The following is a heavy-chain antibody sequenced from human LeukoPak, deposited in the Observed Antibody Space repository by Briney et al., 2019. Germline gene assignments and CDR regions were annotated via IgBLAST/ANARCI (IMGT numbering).Heavy chain of an antibody. CDR1: GGTFSSYA. Sequence: SVKVSCKASGGTFSSYAISWVRQAPGQGLEWMGGIIPIFGTANYAQKFQGRVTITTDESTSTAYMELSSLRSEDTAVYYCARAYSLNSYSNHAYYFDYWGQGTLVTVSS. CDR2: IIPIFGTA. CDR3: ARAYSLNSYSNHAYYFDY. D-gene: IGHD4-11*01. J-gene: IGHJ4*02. V-gene: IGHV1-69*05.